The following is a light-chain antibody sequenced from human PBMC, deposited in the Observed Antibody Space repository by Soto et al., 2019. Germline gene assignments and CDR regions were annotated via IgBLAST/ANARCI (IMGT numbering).Light chain of an antibody. CDR2: DAS. V-gene: IGKV1-5*01. CDR1: ETINNW. Sequence: DIQMTQSPSSLSASVGDRVTFTCRASETINNWLAWYQQKPGKAPKLLIFDASSLKSGVPSRFSGSGSGTEFTLTISSLQPDDFATYYCQQYYTYWTFGQGTKVEVK. CDR3: QQYYTYWT. J-gene: IGKJ1*01.